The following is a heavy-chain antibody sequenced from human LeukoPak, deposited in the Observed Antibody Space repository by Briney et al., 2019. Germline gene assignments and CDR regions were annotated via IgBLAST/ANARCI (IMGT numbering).Heavy chain of an antibody. CDR2: ISDSSGNI. V-gene: IGHV3-21*01. CDR1: RFTFSSYN. D-gene: IGHD2-15*01. CDR3: AKQLGYCSDGSCYFPY. J-gene: IGHJ4*02. Sequence: GGSLRLSCVASRFTFSSYNMNWVRQAPGKGLEWVAFISDSSGNIFYVDSVKGRFTVSRDNAKKSLYLQMNSLRVEDTAVYYCAKQLGYCSDGSCYFPYWGQGTLVTVSS.